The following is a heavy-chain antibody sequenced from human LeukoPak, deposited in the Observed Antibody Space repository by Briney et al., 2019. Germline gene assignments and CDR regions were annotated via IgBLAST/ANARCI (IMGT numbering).Heavy chain of an antibody. V-gene: IGHV3-74*03. CDR3: ASLGTLVP. Sequence: GGSLRLSCAASGFTFSTYLMHWVRQAPGKGLVWVSRINTDGSITTYADSVKGRSTISRDNAKNTLYLQMNSLRDGDTAVYYCASLGTLVPWGQGTLVTVSS. CDR2: INTDGSIT. CDR1: GFTFSTYL. D-gene: IGHD3-9*01. J-gene: IGHJ5*02.